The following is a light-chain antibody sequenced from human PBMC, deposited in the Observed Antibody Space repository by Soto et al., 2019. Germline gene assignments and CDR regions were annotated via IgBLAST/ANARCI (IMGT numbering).Light chain of an antibody. J-gene: IGKJ5*01. CDR3: QQYSSLPS. CDR2: GAS. CDR1: QSVSSN. V-gene: IGKV3-15*01. Sequence: IVIPRSPGTLSVSPEVCATLSFRASQSVSSNLVWYQQKPGQVPSLLIYGASNMASGIPARFSGSGSGTEFTLTIGSLQSEDFAAYYCQQYSSLPSFGQGTRLKIK.